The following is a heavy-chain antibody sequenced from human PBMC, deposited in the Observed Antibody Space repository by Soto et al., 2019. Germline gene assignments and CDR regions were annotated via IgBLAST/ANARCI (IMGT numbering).Heavy chain of an antibody. CDR1: GGSISSGGYY. D-gene: IGHD5-12*01. V-gene: IGHV4-31*03. Sequence: QVQLQESGPGLVKPSQTLSLTCTVSGGSISSGGYYWSWIRQHPGKGLEWIGYIYYSGSTYYNTSLKSRVTISVDTSKNQFSLKLSSVTAADTAVYYCARGQVAPYYFDYWGQGTLVTVSS. CDR2: IYYSGST. CDR3: ARGQVAPYYFDY. J-gene: IGHJ4*02.